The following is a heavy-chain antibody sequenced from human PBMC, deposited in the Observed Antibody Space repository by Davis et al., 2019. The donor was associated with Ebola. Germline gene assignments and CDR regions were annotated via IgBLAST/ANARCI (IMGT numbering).Heavy chain of an antibody. J-gene: IGHJ6*02. CDR3: ASGPDTELASLFYYYGMDV. CDR2: ISSSGSTI. V-gene: IGHV3-11*01. D-gene: IGHD1-7*01. CDR1: GFTFSDYY. Sequence: GESLKISCAASGFTFSDYYMSWIRQAPGKGLEWVSYISSSGSTIYYADSVKGRFTISRDNAKNSLYLQMNSLRAEDTAVYYCASGPDTELASLFYYYGMDVWGQGTTVTVSS.